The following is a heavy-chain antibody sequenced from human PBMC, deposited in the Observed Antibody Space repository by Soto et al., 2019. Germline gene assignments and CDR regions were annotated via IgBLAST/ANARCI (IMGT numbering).Heavy chain of an antibody. V-gene: IGHV3-30*02. D-gene: IGHD1-26*01. J-gene: IGHJ4*02. CDR1: GFTFTSSG. CDR2: APYDAYSL. CDR3: AKNTYNGIYRGDAFDS. Sequence: ESGGGVVQPGGSLRLSCFASGFTFTSSGMNWVRQVPGRGPEWVALAPYDAYSLSYAESVRGRFIISRDNSNNSIYLQMNSLRPDDTGVYYCAKNTYNGIYRGDAFDSWGQGIHVTVSS.